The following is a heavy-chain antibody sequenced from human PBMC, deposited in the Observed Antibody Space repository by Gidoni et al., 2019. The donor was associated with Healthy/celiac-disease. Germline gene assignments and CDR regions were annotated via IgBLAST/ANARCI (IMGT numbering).Heavy chain of an antibody. J-gene: IGHJ4*02. Sequence: EVQLLESGGGLVQPGGSLRLSCAASGFTFSSYAMSWVRQAPGKGLEWVSAISGSGGSTYYADSVKGRFTISRDNSKNTLYLQMNSLRAEDTAVYYCAKIPSVLLWFGELSDRHFDYWGQGTLVTVSS. V-gene: IGHV3-23*01. CDR3: AKIPSVLLWFGELSDRHFDY. CDR2: ISGSGGST. CDR1: GFTFSSYA. D-gene: IGHD3-10*01.